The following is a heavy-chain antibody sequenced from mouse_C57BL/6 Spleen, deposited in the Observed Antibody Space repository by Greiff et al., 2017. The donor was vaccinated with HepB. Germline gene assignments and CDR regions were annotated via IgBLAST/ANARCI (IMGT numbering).Heavy chain of an antibody. J-gene: IGHJ2*01. V-gene: IGHV1-59*01. CDR3: AREEYFGSSYSDY. D-gene: IGHD1-1*01. Sequence: QVQLQQSGAELVRPGTSVKLSCKASGYTFTSYWMHWVKQRPGQGLEWIGVIDPSDSYTNYNQKFKGKATLTVDTSSSTAYMQLSSLTSEDSAVYYCAREEYFGSSYSDYWGQGTTLTVSS. CDR2: IDPSDSYT. CDR1: GYTFTSYW.